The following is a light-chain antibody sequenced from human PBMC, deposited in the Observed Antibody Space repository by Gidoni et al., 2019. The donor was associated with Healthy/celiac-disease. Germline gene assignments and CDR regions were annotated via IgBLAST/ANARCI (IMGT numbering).Light chain of an antibody. V-gene: IGLV2-23*02. CDR2: AVS. Sequence: QSALTQTASGAGAPGQSITISCTGTSSDVGSYNLVSWYQPHPGKAPKLMIYAVSKRPSGVSNRFSGSQSGNTASLTISVLQAEDEADYYCCSSAGSSTLVFGGGTKLTVL. J-gene: IGLJ2*01. CDR1: SSDVGSYNL. CDR3: CSSAGSSTLV.